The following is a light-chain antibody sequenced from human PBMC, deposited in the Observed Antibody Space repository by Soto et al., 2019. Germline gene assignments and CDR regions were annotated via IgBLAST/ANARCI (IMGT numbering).Light chain of an antibody. CDR3: LLVYSGTVV. CDR1: TGAVTSGHY. V-gene: IGLV7-46*01. Sequence: QSAVTQEPSLTVSPGGTVILTCGSSTGAVTSGHYPYWFQQKPGQAPKTLIYDTTNKQSWSPARFSGSLLGGKAALTLSGAQPEDEADYYCLLVYSGTVVFGGGTQLTVL. CDR2: DTT. J-gene: IGLJ2*01.